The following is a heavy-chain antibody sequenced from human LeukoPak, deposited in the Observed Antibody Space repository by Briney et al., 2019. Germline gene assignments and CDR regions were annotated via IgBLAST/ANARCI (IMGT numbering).Heavy chain of an antibody. CDR1: GGSISSYY. J-gene: IGHJ4*02. Sequence: SETLSLTCTVSGGSISSYYWSWIRQPAGKGLEWIGRIYTSGSTNYNPSLKSRVTMSVDTSKNQFSLKLSSVTAADTAVYYCARETGNCSGDSCYIDYWGQGTLVTVSS. V-gene: IGHV4-4*07. CDR2: IYTSGST. D-gene: IGHD2-15*01. CDR3: ARETGNCSGDSCYIDY.